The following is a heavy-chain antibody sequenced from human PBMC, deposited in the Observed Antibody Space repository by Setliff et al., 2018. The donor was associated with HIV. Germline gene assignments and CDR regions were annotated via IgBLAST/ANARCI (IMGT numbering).Heavy chain of an antibody. V-gene: IGHV3-48*01. CDR2: ISSSSSTI. D-gene: IGHD3-10*01. Sequence: PGGSLRLSCAASGFTFSDYSMSWVRQAPGKGLEWVSYISSSSSTIYYADSVKGRFTISRDNSKNTVYLQMTSLRAEDTAVYYCARHDITLVRGLVWGQGTTVTVSS. CDR1: GFTFSDYS. J-gene: IGHJ6*02. CDR3: ARHDITLVRGLV.